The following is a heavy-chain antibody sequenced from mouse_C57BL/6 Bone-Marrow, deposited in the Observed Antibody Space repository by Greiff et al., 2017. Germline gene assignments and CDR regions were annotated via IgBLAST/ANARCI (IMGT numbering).Heavy chain of an antibody. CDR3: ARERYYGSYFDY. D-gene: IGHD1-1*01. V-gene: IGHV1-63*01. CDR1: GYTFTNYW. J-gene: IGHJ2*01. CDR2: IYPGGGYT. Sequence: VQLQQSGAELVRPGTSVKMSCKASGYTFTNYWIGWVKQRPGHGLEWIGDIYPGGGYTNYNEKFKGKATRTADKSSSTAYMQFSSLTSADSAIYYCARERYYGSYFDYCGQGTTLTVSS.